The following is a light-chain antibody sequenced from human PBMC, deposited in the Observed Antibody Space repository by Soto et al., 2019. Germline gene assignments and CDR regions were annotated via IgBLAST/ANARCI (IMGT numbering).Light chain of an antibody. CDR2: DPS. Sequence: DIQMTQSPSSLSASVGDRVTITCQESQDIRNYLNWYQQKPGKAPKLLIYDPSNLETGVPSRFSGSGSGTDFTFTISSLQPEDIAAYYCQQYDNLPLTFGGGTKVEIK. CDR1: QDIRNY. CDR3: QQYDNLPLT. J-gene: IGKJ4*01. V-gene: IGKV1-33*01.